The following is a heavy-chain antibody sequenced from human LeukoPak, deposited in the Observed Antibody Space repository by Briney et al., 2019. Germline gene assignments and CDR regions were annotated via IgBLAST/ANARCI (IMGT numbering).Heavy chain of an antibody. D-gene: IGHD2-15*01. V-gene: IGHV4-39*01. Sequence: PSETLSLTCTVSGGSISASSYYWGWIRQPPGKGLEWIATIYYSGTTYYNPSLKSRVTISVDTSKNQFSLNLSSVTAADTAVYYCARRGSGSRGDLDYGGQGTLVPVSS. J-gene: IGHJ4*02. CDR2: IYYSGTT. CDR1: GGSISASSYY. CDR3: ARRGSGSRGDLDY.